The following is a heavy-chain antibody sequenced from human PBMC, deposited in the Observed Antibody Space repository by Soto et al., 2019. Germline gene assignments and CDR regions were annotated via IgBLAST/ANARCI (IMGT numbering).Heavy chain of an antibody. CDR3: ARHGVAALTDCYYYYGMDV. Sequence: GESLKISCKGSGYSFTSYWIGWVRQMPGKGLEWMGIIYPGDSDTRYSPSFQGQVTISADKSISTAYLQWSSLKASDTAMYYCARHGVAALTDCYYYYGMDVWGQGTTVTVSS. CDR2: IYPGDSDT. V-gene: IGHV5-51*01. J-gene: IGHJ6*02. CDR1: GYSFTSYW. D-gene: IGHD6-6*01.